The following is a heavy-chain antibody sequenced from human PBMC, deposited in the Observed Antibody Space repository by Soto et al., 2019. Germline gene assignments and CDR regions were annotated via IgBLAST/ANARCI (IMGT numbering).Heavy chain of an antibody. V-gene: IGHV3-15*07. CDR3: TTDSYITSVIIRFDY. Sequence: EVQLVESGGGLVKPGGSLRLSCAASGFTFSNAWINWVRQAPGKGLEWVGRIKSKTDGGTTDFAAPVKGRCAISRDDSKNMVYLQMNSLKTEDTAVYYCTTDSYITSVIIRFDYWGHGSLVTVSS. J-gene: IGHJ4*01. CDR1: GFTFSNAW. D-gene: IGHD2-2*01. CDR2: IKSKTDGGTT.